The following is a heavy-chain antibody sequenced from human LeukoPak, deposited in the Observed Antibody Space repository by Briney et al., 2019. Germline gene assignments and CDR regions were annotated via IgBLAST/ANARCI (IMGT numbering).Heavy chain of an antibody. J-gene: IGHJ5*02. D-gene: IGHD3-10*01. CDR3: ARAYYYGSGSYSWWFDP. V-gene: IGHV1-69*04. CDR2: IIPVLGIA. CDR1: GGTFSSYA. Sequence: SVKVSCKASGGTFSSYAISWVRQAPGQGLEWMGRIIPVLGIANYAQKFQGRVTITADKSTSTAYMELSSLRSEDTAVYYCARAYYYGSGSYSWWFDPWGQGTLVTVSS.